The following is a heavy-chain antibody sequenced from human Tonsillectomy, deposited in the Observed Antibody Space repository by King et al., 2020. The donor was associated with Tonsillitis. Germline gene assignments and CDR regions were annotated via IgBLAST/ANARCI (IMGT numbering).Heavy chain of an antibody. V-gene: IGHV4-34*01. CDR1: GGSFSGYY. D-gene: IGHD2-2*02. CDR3: ARGRVVVVPAAIRLFWYFDL. Sequence: VQLPQWGAGLLKPSETLSLTCAVYGGSFSGYYWSWIRQPPGKGLEWIGEINHSGSTNYNPSLKSRVTISVDTSKNQFSLKLSSVTAADTAVYYCARGRVVVVPAAIRLFWYFDLWGRGTLVTVSS. J-gene: IGHJ2*01. CDR2: INHSGST.